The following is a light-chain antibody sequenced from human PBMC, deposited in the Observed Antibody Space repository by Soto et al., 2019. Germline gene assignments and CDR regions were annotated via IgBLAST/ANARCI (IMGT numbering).Light chain of an antibody. CDR2: DAS. Sequence: DIRMTQSPSSLSASVGDRVTITCQASQDIANSLNWYQQKPGKAPNLLIYDASNLETGVPSRFNGSGAGTDFTFTISSLQPEDIATYFCQHYQTLPLTFGGGTKLKIK. V-gene: IGKV1-33*01. J-gene: IGKJ4*01. CDR1: QDIANS. CDR3: QHYQTLPLT.